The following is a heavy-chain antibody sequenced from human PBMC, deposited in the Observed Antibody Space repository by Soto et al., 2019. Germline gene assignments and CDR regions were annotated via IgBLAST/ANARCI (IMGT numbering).Heavy chain of an antibody. D-gene: IGHD2-21*01. V-gene: IGHV4-59*01. Sequence: QVQLQESGPGLVKPSETLSLTCTVSGGSISSYYWRWIRPPPRKGLAWIGYIYYSGSTNYNPSLKSRVTISVDTSKKLCSLKLSSVTAADTAVSDGVGDLGDDYYDYGMDVWGQGTTVTVSS. J-gene: IGHJ6*02. CDR2: IYYSGST. CDR1: GGSISSYY. CDR3: VGDLGDDYYDYGMDV.